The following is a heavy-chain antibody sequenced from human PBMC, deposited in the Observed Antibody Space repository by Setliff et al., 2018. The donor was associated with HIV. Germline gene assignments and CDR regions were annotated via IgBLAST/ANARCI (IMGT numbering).Heavy chain of an antibody. CDR1: GGSISSYY. V-gene: IGHV4-59*12. J-gene: IGHJ4*02. CDR2: IYYSGST. Sequence: PSETLSLTCTVSGGSISSYYWSWIRQPPGKGLEWIGYIYYSGSTNYNPSLKSRVTISVDTSKNQFSLKLSSVTAADTAVYYCARDRRIVGATGGIDYWGQGTLVTVSS. CDR3: ARDRRIVGATGGIDY. D-gene: IGHD1-26*01.